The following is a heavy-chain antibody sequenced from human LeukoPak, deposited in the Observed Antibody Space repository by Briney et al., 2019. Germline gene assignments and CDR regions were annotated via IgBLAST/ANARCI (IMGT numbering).Heavy chain of an antibody. CDR2: IFSGGST. J-gene: IGHJ5*02. Sequence: GSLRLSCAASGLTVSTSYLNWVRQDPGKGLEWVSLIFSGGSTYYADSVKGRFTISRDNSKNTLYLQMNSLRAEDTAVYYCARDTFYYGNGFYAWGQGTLVTVSS. CDR1: GLTVSTSY. D-gene: IGHD3-10*01. V-gene: IGHV3-66*01. CDR3: ARDTFYYGNGFYA.